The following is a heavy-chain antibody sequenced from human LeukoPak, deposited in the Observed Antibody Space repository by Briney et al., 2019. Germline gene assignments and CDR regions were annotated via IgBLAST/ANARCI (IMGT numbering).Heavy chain of an antibody. V-gene: IGHV3-11*01. D-gene: IGHD6-13*01. CDR2: ISYSGDTI. J-gene: IGHJ4*02. CDR3: ARLGIITAAGSNDY. Sequence: GGSLRLSCAASEFTFSDYYMSWIRQAPGKGLEWVSYISYSGDTIYYADSVKGRFTVSRDNAKNSLYLQMNSLRAEDTAVYYCARLGIITAAGSNDYWGQGTPVTVSS. CDR1: EFTFSDYY.